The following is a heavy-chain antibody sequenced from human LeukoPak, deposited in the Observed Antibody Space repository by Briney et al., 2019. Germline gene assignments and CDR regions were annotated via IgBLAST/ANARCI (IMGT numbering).Heavy chain of an antibody. V-gene: IGHV1-8*01. D-gene: IGHD1-26*01. CDR2: MNPNSGNT. Sequence: ASVKVSCKASGYTFTSYDINWVRQATGQGLEWMGWMNPNSGNTGYAQKFQGRVTMARDTSISTAYMYLSSLRSDDTALYFCARGSTGGSYLPYYFDYWGQGTLVTVSS. CDR1: GYTFTSYD. CDR3: ARGSTGGSYLPYYFDY. J-gene: IGHJ4*02.